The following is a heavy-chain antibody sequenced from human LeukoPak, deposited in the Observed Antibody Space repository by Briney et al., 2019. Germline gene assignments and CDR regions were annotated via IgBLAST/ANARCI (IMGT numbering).Heavy chain of an antibody. CDR2: ITYSGSTN. D-gene: IGHD2-15*01. CDR1: GFTFSSYD. Sequence: PGESLRLSCAASGFTFSSYDMHWVRQAPGKGLEWVGEITYSGSTNYYADSVKGRFTISRDNSKNTLYLQMNSLRAEDTAVYYCARGSEIVVVVAATLGDAFDIWGQGTMVTVSS. V-gene: IGHV3-30*04. CDR3: ARGSEIVVVVAATLGDAFDI. J-gene: IGHJ3*02.